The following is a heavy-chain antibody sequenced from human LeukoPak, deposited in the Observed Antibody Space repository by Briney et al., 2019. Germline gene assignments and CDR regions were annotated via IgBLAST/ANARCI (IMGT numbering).Heavy chain of an antibody. Sequence: SETLSLTCTVSGGSISSSSYYWGWICQPPGKGLEWIGSIYYSGSTYYNPSLKSRVTISVDTSKNQFSLKLSSVTAADTAVYYCARDRPEILDYWGQGTLVTVSS. D-gene: IGHD1-14*01. CDR2: IYYSGST. CDR1: GGSISSSSYY. V-gene: IGHV4-39*07. CDR3: ARDRPEILDY. J-gene: IGHJ4*02.